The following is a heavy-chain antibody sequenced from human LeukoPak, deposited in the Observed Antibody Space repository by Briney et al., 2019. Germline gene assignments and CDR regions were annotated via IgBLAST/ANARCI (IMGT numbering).Heavy chain of an antibody. D-gene: IGHD4-17*01. V-gene: IGHV1-69*05. CDR1: GGTFSSFA. CDR2: FIPLFGTP. Sequence: VASVKVSCKASGGTFSSFAISWVRQAPGQGLEWLGGFIPLFGTPNYVQKFQGRVTITTDESTSTGYMELSSLRSEDTAVYYCARRAGYGDYDWFDPWGQGTLVTVSS. J-gene: IGHJ5*02. CDR3: ARRAGYGDYDWFDP.